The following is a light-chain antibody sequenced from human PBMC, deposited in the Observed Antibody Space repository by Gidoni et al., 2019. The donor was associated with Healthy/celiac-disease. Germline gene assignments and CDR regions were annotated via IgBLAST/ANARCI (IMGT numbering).Light chain of an antibody. J-gene: IGKJ2*01. CDR2: DAS. CDR1: HSVSSY. V-gene: IGKV3-11*01. Sequence: EIVLTQSPATLSLSPVERAPLSCRASHSVSSYLACYQQKPGQAPRLLIYDASNRATGIPARFSGSGSWSDFTLTISSLEPEDFAVYYCQQRSSWYTFGQGTKLEIK. CDR3: QQRSSWYT.